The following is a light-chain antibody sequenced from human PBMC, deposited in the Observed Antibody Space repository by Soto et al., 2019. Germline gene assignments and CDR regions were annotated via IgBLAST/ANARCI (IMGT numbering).Light chain of an antibody. V-gene: IGLV3-1*01. Sequence: SYELTQPPSVSVSPGQTASISCSGNKLGDTYACWYQQRPGQSPVLVIYQDTKRPSGIPERFSGSNSGNTATLTISGTQAMDEADYYCQAWDTNSAGVLFGGGTKLTVL. J-gene: IGLJ2*01. CDR2: QDT. CDR3: QAWDTNSAGVL. CDR1: KLGDTY.